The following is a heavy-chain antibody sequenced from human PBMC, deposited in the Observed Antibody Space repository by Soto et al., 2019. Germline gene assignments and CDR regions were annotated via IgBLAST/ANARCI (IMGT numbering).Heavy chain of an antibody. V-gene: IGHV1-2*02. D-gene: IGHD3-10*01. Sequence: ASVKVSCKASGYSFSGYYMNWVRQAPGQGLEWMGWIKPNSGGTDYAQKFQGRVTMTRDTSISTAYMELRGLRYDDTAVYYCASPRRVIPRVTYNWFDPWGQGTLVTVCS. J-gene: IGHJ5*02. CDR3: ASPRRVIPRVTYNWFDP. CDR2: IKPNSGGT. CDR1: GYSFSGYY.